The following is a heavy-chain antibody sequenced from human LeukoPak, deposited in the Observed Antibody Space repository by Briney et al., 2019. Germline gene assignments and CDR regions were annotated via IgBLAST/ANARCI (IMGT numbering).Heavy chain of an antibody. Sequence: ASVKVSCKASGYTFTNYAMNWVRQAPGQGLEWMGWINPNSGGTNYAQKFQGRVTMTRDTSISTAYMELSRLRSDDTAVYYCARDGKTLWFGELSGWFDPWGQGTLVTVSS. CDR3: ARDGKTLWFGELSGWFDP. J-gene: IGHJ5*02. CDR1: GYTFTNYA. D-gene: IGHD3-10*01. CDR2: INPNSGGT. V-gene: IGHV1-2*02.